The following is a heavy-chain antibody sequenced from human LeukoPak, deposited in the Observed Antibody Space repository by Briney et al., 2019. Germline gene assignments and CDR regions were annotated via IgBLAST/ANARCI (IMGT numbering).Heavy chain of an antibody. CDR3: ARDRVVSNGNSHKYYYYGMDV. CDR1: GFTFSSYS. J-gene: IGHJ6*02. CDR2: ISSSSSYI. V-gene: IGHV3-21*01. D-gene: IGHD4-23*01. Sequence: PGGSLRLSCAASGFTFSSYSMNWVRQAPGKGLEWVSSISSSSSYIYYADSVKGRFTISRDNAKNSLYLQMNSLRAEDTAVYYCARDRVVSNGNSHKYYYYGMDVWGQGTTVTVSS.